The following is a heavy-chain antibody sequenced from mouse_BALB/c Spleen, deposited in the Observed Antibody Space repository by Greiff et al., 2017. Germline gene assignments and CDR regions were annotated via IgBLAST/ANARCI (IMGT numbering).Heavy chain of an antibody. CDR1: GYSITSGYY. J-gene: IGHJ2*01. CDR3: ARGGDYEYYFDY. Sequence: ESGPCLVKPSQSLSLTCSVTGYSITSGYYWNWIRQFPGNKLEWMGYIIYDGSNNYNPSLKNRISITRDTSKNQFFLKLNSVTTEDTATYYCARGGDYEYYFDYWGQGTTLTVSS. D-gene: IGHD2-4*01. V-gene: IGHV3-6*02. CDR2: IIYDGSN.